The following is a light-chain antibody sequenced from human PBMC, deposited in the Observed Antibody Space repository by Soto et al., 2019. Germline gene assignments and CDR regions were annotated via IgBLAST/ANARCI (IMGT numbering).Light chain of an antibody. CDR3: AAWDDSLNGPVV. CDR1: SSNIGSNT. Sequence: QAVVTQPPSASGTPGQRVTISCAGISSNIGSNTVNLYQQLPGTAPQHLIYSNNQRPSGVRDRFSGSKSGPSASLAISGLQSEEEADYYCAAWDDSLNGPVVFGGGTKLTVL. J-gene: IGLJ2*01. V-gene: IGLV1-44*01. CDR2: SNN.